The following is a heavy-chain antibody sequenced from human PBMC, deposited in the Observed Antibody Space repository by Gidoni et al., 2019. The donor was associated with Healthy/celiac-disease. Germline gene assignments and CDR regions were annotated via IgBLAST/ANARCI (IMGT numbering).Heavy chain of an antibody. CDR3: ARRTLDGYCSSTSCYSSPWFDP. J-gene: IGHJ5*02. CDR2: LYYSGST. D-gene: IGHD2-2*01. Sequence: QLQLQESGPGLVKPSETLSLTCTVSGGSISRSRYYWGWIRQPPGKGLEWIGSLYYSGSTSYNPSLKRRVTISVDTSKNQFSLKLSFVTAADTAVYYCARRTLDGYCSSTSCYSSPWFDPWGQGTLVTVSS. CDR1: GGSISRSRYY. V-gene: IGHV4-39*01.